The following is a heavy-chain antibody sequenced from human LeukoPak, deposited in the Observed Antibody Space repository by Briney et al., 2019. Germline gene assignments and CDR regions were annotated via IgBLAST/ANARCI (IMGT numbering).Heavy chain of an antibody. Sequence: GGSLRLSCAASGFTFSDYYMSWIRQAPGKGLEWVSYISSSGSTIYYADSVKGRFTISRDNAKNSLYLQMNSLRAEDTAVYYCARGRYCSGTSCYTPKGDWFDPWGQGTLVTVSS. D-gene: IGHD2-2*02. J-gene: IGHJ5*02. CDR2: ISSSGSTI. CDR1: GFTFSDYY. CDR3: ARGRYCSGTSCYTPKGDWFDP. V-gene: IGHV3-11*04.